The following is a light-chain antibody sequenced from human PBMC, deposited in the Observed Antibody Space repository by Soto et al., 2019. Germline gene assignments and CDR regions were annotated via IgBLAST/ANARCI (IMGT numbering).Light chain of an antibody. CDR3: QQYNNWPPWT. V-gene: IGKV3-15*01. CDR2: GAS. Sequence: EIVMTQSPATLSVSPGESATLSCRASQSVSTNLAWYQQKPGQAPRLLIYGASTRATGIPARFSGSGSGTEFTLTISSLQSEDLAVYYCQQYNNWPPWTFGQGTKVDIK. J-gene: IGKJ1*01. CDR1: QSVSTN.